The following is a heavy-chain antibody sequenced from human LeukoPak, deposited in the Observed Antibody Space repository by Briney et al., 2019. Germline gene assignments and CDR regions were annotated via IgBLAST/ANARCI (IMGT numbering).Heavy chain of an antibody. CDR3: AREPRPFDY. CDR2: ISPSGGST. CDR1: GYTFTSYY. J-gene: IGHJ4*02. V-gene: IGHV1-46*01. Sequence: GASVKVSCKASGYTFTSYYIHWVRQAPGQGLEWMGIISPSGGSTSYAQKFQGRVTMTRDTSTSTVYMELSSLRSEDSAVYYCAREPRPFDYWGQGTLVTVSS.